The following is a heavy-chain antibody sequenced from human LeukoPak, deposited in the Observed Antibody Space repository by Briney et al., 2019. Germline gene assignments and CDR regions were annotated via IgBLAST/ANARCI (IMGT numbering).Heavy chain of an antibody. Sequence: PSETLSLTCAVYGGSFSGYYWSWIRQPPGKGLEWIGEINHSGGTNYNPSLKRRVTISVDTSKNQFSLKLSSVSAADTAVYYCARGRGYCSGGSCFHYFDYWGQGTLVTVSS. CDR3: ARGRGYCSGGSCFHYFDY. CDR2: INHSGGT. D-gene: IGHD2-15*01. CDR1: GGSFSGYY. V-gene: IGHV4-34*01. J-gene: IGHJ4*02.